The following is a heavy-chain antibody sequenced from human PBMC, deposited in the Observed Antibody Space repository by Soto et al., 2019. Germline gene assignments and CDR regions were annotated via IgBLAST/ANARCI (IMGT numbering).Heavy chain of an antibody. CDR2: IYYSGIT. J-gene: IGHJ6*02. CDR3: ARGSSIAGLYYGMDV. V-gene: IGHV4-30-4*01. D-gene: IGHD6-6*01. CDR1: GGSINSGDYY. Sequence: PSETLSLTCTVSGGSINSGDYYWSWIRQPPGKGLEWIGYIYYSGITYYNPSLKSRVTISLDTSKNQFSLKLSSVTAADTAVYYCARGSSIAGLYYGMDVWGQGTTVTVSS.